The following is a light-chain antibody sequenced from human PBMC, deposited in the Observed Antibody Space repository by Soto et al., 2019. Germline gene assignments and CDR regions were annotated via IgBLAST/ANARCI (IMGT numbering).Light chain of an antibody. V-gene: IGKV4-1*01. J-gene: IGKJ2*01. CDR2: WAS. Sequence: DIVMTQSPDSLAVSLGESATINCKSSQSVLYSSNNKNYLAWYQQKPGQPPKQLIYWASTRESGVPDRFSGSGSGTDFTLTISSLQAEDVAVYYCQQYYSSPQTFGQGTKLEIK. CDR1: QSVLYSSNNKNY. CDR3: QQYYSSPQT.